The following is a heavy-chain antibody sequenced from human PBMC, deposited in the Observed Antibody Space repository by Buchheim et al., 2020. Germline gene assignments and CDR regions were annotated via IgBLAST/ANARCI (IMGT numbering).Heavy chain of an antibody. CDR1: GGTFSSYA. CDR2: IIPIFGTA. V-gene: IGHV1-69*01. D-gene: IGHD4-23*01. J-gene: IGHJ2*01. Sequence: QVQLVQSGAEVKKPGSSVKVSCKASGGTFSSYAISWVRQAPGQGLEWMGGIIPIFGTANYAQKFQGRVTITADESTRTAYMELSSLRSEDTAVYYCASSVPQTTVVTYWYFDLWGRGTL. CDR3: ASSVPQTTVVTYWYFDL.